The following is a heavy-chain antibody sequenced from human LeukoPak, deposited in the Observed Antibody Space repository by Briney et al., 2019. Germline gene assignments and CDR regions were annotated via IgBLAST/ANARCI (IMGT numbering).Heavy chain of an antibody. J-gene: IGHJ5*02. CDR3: ARSAAGTGGLVDP. V-gene: IGHV1-2*02. CDR2: INPNSGGT. Sequence: ASVKVSCKASGYTFTGYYMHWVRQAPGQGLEWMGWINPNSGGTNYAQKFQGRVTMTRDTSISTAYMELSRLRSDDTAVYYCARSAAGTGGLVDPWDQGTLVTVSS. D-gene: IGHD6-13*01. CDR1: GYTFTGYY.